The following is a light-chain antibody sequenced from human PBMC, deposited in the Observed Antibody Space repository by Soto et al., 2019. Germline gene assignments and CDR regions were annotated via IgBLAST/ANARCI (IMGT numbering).Light chain of an antibody. Sequence: QSALTQPRSVSGSPGQSVTISCSGTSSDVGAYNLVSWYQQHPGKAPKLMIHDVSARPSAVPDRFSGSKSGNTASLTISGLQAEDEADYYCCSYAGRYTWLFGGGTKLTVL. V-gene: IGLV2-11*01. CDR2: DVS. CDR1: SSDVGAYNL. J-gene: IGLJ3*02. CDR3: CSYAGRYTWL.